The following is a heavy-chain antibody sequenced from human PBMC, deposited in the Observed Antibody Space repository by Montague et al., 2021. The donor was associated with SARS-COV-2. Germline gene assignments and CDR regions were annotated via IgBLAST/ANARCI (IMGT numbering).Heavy chain of an antibody. Sequence: SETLPLTCAVYGGSFTDYYWSWVRQPPGKGLEWIGEINHRGTSNYNPSLKSRVSISVDTSKNQFSLYLGSVTAADTAVYYCARGRQHFNMIVVVMTGGEYYFDYWAQGTLVTVSS. V-gene: IGHV4-34*01. D-gene: IGHD3-22*01. CDR3: ARGRQHFNMIVVVMTGGEYYFDY. CDR1: GGSFTDYY. J-gene: IGHJ4*02. CDR2: INHRGTS.